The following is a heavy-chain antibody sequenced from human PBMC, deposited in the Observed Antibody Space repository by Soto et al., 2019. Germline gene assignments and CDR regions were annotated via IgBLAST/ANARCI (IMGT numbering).Heavy chain of an antibody. CDR3: ARASRGDCCELDY. CDR2: IYYSGST. Sequence: SETLSLTCTVSGGSISSYYWSWIRQPPGKGLEWIGYIYYSGSTNYNPSLKSRVTISVDTSKNQFSLKLSSVTAADTAVYYCARASRGDCCELDYWGQGTLVTVS. V-gene: IGHV4-59*01. D-gene: IGHD2-21*02. CDR1: GGSISSYY. J-gene: IGHJ4*02.